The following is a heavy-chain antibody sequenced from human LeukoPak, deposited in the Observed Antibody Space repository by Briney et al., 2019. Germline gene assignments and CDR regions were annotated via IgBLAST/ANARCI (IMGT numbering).Heavy chain of an antibody. CDR2: ISGSRT. Sequence: GGSLRLSCAASGFTFSSYGMHWVRQAPGKGLEWVSTISGSRTYYADSVKGRFTISRDNSKNTLYLQMNSLRAEDTAVYYCAIHHFLEWLGGPWGQGTLVTVSS. CDR3: AIHHFLEWLGGP. V-gene: IGHV3-23*01. D-gene: IGHD3-3*01. J-gene: IGHJ5*02. CDR1: GFTFSSYG.